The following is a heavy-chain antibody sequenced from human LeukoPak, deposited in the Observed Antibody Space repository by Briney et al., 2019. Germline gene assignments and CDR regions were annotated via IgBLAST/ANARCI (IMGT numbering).Heavy chain of an antibody. Sequence: GGSLRLSCSASGFTFSSHAMHWVRQAPGKGLEYVSTVGVNGGSAYYADSVKGRFTISRDNSKNTLYLQMNSLRTEDTAVYYCARVASDSSGWYHFDYWGQGTLVTVSS. D-gene: IGHD6-19*01. CDR1: GFTFSSHA. J-gene: IGHJ4*02. CDR3: ARVASDSSGWYHFDY. V-gene: IGHV3-64*04. CDR2: VGVNGGSA.